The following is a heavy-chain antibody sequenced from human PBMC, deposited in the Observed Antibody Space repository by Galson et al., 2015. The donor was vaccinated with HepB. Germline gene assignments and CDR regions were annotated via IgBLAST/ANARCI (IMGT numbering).Heavy chain of an antibody. V-gene: IGHV3-74*01. J-gene: IGHJ5*02. CDR2: INSDGSST. D-gene: IGHD3-22*01. CDR1: GFTFSSYW. CDR3: AKGKSSDNLDWFDP. Sequence: SLRLSCAASGFTFSSYWMHWVRQAPGKGLVWVSRINSDGSSTNYADSVKGRFTISRDNSKNTLYMQMNSLRAEDTAVYYCAKGKSSDNLDWFDPWGQGTLVTVSS.